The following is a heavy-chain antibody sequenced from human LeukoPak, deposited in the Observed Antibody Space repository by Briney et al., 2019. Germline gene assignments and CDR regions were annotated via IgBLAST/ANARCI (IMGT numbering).Heavy chain of an antibody. J-gene: IGHJ6*03. Sequence: ASVKVSCKASGYTFTGYYMHWVRQAPGQGLEWMGWINPNSGGTNYAQKFQGRVTMTRDTSISTAYMELSRLRSDDTAVYYCARVVPAAHLPEYYYYYYMDVWGKGTTVTVSS. CDR3: ARVVPAAHLPEYYYYYYMDV. V-gene: IGHV1-2*02. CDR1: GYTFTGYY. D-gene: IGHD2-2*01. CDR2: INPNSGGT.